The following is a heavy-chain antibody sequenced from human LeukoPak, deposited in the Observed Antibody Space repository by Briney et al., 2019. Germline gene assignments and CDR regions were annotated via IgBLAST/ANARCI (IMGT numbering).Heavy chain of an antibody. D-gene: IGHD3-10*01. CDR2: IYYSGST. Sequence: SETLSLTCTVSGGPISSSSYYWGWIRQPPGKGLEWIGSIYYSGSTYYNPSLKSRVTISVDTSKNQFSLKLSSVTAADTAVYYCARWGDFPGGFDYWGQGTLVTVSS. CDR1: GGPISSSSYY. V-gene: IGHV4-39*01. CDR3: ARWGDFPGGFDY. J-gene: IGHJ4*02.